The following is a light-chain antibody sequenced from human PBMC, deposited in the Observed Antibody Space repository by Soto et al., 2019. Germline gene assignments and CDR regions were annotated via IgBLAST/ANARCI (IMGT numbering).Light chain of an antibody. CDR1: QSISSW. V-gene: IGKV1-5*01. J-gene: IGKJ1*01. CDR3: QQYNSYWVT. CDR2: DAS. Sequence: DLQMTQSPSTLSASVGDRVTITCRASQSISSWLAWYQQKPGKAPKLLIYDASSLESGVPSRFSGSGSGTEFTLTISSLQPDDFATYYCQQYNSYWVTFGQGTKVEIK.